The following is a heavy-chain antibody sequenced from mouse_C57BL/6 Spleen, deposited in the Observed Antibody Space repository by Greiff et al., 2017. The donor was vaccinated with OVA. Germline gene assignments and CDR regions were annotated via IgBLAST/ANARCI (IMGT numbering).Heavy chain of an antibody. Sequence: EVHLVESGGGLVKPGGSLKLSCAASGFTFSSYAMSWVRQTPEKRLEWVATISDGGSYTYYPDNVKGRFTISRDKAKNNLYLQMSHLKSEDTAMYYCARGPYANKDYWGQGTTLTVSS. CDR3: ARGPYANKDY. D-gene: IGHD6-5*01. V-gene: IGHV5-4*01. J-gene: IGHJ2*01. CDR2: ISDGGSYT. CDR1: GFTFSSYA.